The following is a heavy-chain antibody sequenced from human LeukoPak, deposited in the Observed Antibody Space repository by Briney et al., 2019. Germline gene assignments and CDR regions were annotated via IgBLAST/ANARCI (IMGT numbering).Heavy chain of an antibody. Sequence: ASVTVSFTASGYTFTIYDINWVRQAPGQGLEWMGWMNPNSGNTGYSQKFQGRVTMTRNTSISTSYMELSSLRSEDTAVYYCARVPPDDYDFWSGYQYYYYYYGMDVWGQGTTVTVSS. V-gene: IGHV1-8*01. CDR1: GYTFTIYD. J-gene: IGHJ6*02. CDR3: ARVPPDDYDFWSGYQYYYYYYGMDV. CDR2: MNPNSGNT. D-gene: IGHD3-3*01.